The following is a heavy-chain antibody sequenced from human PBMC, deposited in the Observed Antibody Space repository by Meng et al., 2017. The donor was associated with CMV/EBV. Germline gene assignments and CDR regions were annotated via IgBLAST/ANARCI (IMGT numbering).Heavy chain of an antibody. Sequence: SFSGYYWRGIRQPPGKGLEWIGEITHSGSTNYNPSLKSRVTISVDTSKNQFSLKLSSVTAADTAVYYCARGQEVVVVPAARTSWFDPWGQGTLVTVSS. CDR1: SFSGYY. CDR2: ITHSGST. D-gene: IGHD2-2*01. CDR3: ARGQEVVVVPAARTSWFDP. V-gene: IGHV4-34*01. J-gene: IGHJ5*02.